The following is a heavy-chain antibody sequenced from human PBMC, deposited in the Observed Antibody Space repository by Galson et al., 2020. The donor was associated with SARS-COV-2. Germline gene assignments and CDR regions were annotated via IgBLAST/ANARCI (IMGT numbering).Heavy chain of an antibody. CDR2: ISYDAINK. V-gene: IGHV3-30-3*01. J-gene: IGHJ6*02. CDR3: ARDRLQGYYYNGMDV. Sequence: TGGSLRLSCSASGFIFSSYVMHWVRQAPGKGLEWVAVISYDAINKYYADSVKDRFTISRDNSKNTLYLQMNSLNAEDTAVYYCARDRLQGYYYNGMDVWGQGTTVTVSS. CDR1: GFIFSSYV.